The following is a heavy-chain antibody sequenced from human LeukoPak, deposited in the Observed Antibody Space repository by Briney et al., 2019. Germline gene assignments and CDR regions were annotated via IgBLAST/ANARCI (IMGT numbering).Heavy chain of an antibody. CDR1: RYTFTTYT. V-gene: IGHV1-3*01. J-gene: IGHJ4*02. Sequence: ASVKVSCKASRYTFTTYTMHWVRQAPGQRLEWMGWINAGNGNTKYSQKFQGRITLTRDTSASTAYMELSSLRSEDTAVYYCARASGLAVAGTGYWGQGTLVTVSS. CDR3: ARASGLAVAGTGY. CDR2: INAGNGNT. D-gene: IGHD6-19*01.